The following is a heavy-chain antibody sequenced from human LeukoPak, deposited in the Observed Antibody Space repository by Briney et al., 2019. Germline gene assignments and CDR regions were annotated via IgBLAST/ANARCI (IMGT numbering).Heavy chain of an antibody. CDR3: ARHLIGGWPFDY. Sequence: WGSLRLSCVASGVTVSSNYMSWVRQAPGKGLEWVSFIHSGGTIYYADSVKGRVTISRDNSKDTLYLQMNSLSADDTAVYYCARHLIGGWPFDYWGQGTLVTVSS. V-gene: IGHV3-66*04. D-gene: IGHD6-19*01. CDR1: GVTVSSNY. J-gene: IGHJ4*02. CDR2: IHSGGTI.